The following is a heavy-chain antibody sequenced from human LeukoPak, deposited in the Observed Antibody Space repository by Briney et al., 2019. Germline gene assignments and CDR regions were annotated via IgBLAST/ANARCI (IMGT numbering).Heavy chain of an antibody. J-gene: IGHJ4*02. Sequence: GRPLRLSCAASGFTFTNFAMHWVRQAPGKGLEWVTVISDDGNNKYFADSVKGRFTISRDNSKNTLYLQMNSLRAEGTAVYYCARDRLAYCGSDCYNTYYFDYWGQGTLVTVSS. V-gene: IGHV3-30*03. CDR2: ISDDGNNK. D-gene: IGHD2-21*02. CDR3: ARDRLAYCGSDCYNTYYFDY. CDR1: GFTFTNFA.